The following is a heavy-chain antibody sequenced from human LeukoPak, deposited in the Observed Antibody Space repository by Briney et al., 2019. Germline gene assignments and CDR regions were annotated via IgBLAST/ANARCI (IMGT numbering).Heavy chain of an antibody. CDR1: GFSFSTHS. J-gene: IGHJ6*02. CDR3: ARERSAQPYYYGMDV. Sequence: GGSLRLSCVASGFSFSTHSMNWVRQTPGKGLEWVSYISITTIYYADSVKGRFTISRDNAKNSLYLQMNSLRDEDTAVYYCARERSAQPYYYGMDVWGQGTTVTVSS. V-gene: IGHV3-48*02. CDR2: ISITTI. D-gene: IGHD3-3*01.